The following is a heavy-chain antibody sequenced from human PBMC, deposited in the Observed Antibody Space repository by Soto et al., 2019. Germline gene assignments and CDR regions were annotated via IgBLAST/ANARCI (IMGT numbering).Heavy chain of an antibody. CDR2: IIPLLDTT. V-gene: IGHV1-69*08. CDR3: ARGGPPIDY. D-gene: IGHD3-10*01. J-gene: IGHJ4*02. CDR1: GGTFSNDI. Sequence: SVKVSCKTSGGTFSNDIITWVRQAPGQGLEWMGRIIPLLDTTKYSQKFQGRVTITRDTSASTAYMDLSSLRSEDTAVYYCARGGPPIDYWGQGTLVTVSS.